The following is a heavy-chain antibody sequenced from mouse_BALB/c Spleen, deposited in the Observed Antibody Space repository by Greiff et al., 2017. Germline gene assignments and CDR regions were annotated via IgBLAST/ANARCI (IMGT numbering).Heavy chain of an antibody. V-gene: IGHV5-4*02. CDR1: GFTFSDYY. D-gene: IGHD1-1*01. CDR3: ARADYYGSSYAWFAY. J-gene: IGHJ3*01. Sequence: EVQRVESGGGLVKPGGSLKLSCAASGFTFSDYYMYWVRQTPEKRLEWVATISDGGSYTYYPDSVKGRFTISRDNAKNNLYLQMSSLKSEDTAMYYCARADYYGSSYAWFAYWGQGTLVTVSA. CDR2: ISDGGSYT.